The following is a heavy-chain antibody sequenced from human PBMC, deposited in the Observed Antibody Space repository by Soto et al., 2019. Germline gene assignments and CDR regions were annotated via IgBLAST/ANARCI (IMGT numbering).Heavy chain of an antibody. CDR1: GASMSNYY. CDR2: IFGSGET. Sequence: QVQLQESGPGLLKPSETLSLTCTVSGASMSNYYWSWIRQPAGKGLEWIGRIFGSGETYYNPSLKSRVILSVDLSNSQFSLELTSVTAADTAVYFCVREGDYSDNNGYPLFDYWGQGTLVTVSP. J-gene: IGHJ4*02. CDR3: VREGDYSDNNGYPLFDY. V-gene: IGHV4-4*07. D-gene: IGHD3-22*01.